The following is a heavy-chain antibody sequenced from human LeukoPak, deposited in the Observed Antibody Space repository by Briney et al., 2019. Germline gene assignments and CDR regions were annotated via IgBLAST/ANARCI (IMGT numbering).Heavy chain of an antibody. CDR3: ARVYSGYDCLDY. CDR2: IYYSGST. Sequence: PSETLSLTCTISGGSISSYYWSWIRQPPGKGLEWIGYIYYSGSTNYNPSLKSRVTISVDTSKNQFSLKLSSVTAADTAVYYCARVYSGYDCLDYWGQGTLVTVSS. J-gene: IGHJ4*02. D-gene: IGHD5-12*01. CDR1: GGSISSYY. V-gene: IGHV4-59*01.